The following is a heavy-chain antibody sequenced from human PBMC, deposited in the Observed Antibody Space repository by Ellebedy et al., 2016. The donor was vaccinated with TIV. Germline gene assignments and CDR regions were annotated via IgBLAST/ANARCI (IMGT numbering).Heavy chain of an antibody. CDR2: IYYSGGT. CDR1: GGSISSYY. CDR3: ARHGYGYYDSSGYYYVFQH. V-gene: IGHV4-59*08. J-gene: IGHJ1*01. Sequence: MPSETLSLTCTVSGGSISSYYWSWIRQPPGKGLEWIGYIYYSGGTNYNPSLKSRVTISVDTSKNQLSLKLSSVTAADSAVYYCARHGYGYYDSSGYYYVFQHWGQGTLVTVSS. D-gene: IGHD3-22*01.